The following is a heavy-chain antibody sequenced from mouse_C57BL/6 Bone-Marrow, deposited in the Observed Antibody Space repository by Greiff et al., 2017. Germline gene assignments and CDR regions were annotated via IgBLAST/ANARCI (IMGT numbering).Heavy chain of an antibody. CDR3: ARSLTTVKDY. J-gene: IGHJ2*01. Sequence: QVTLKESGPGILQPSQTLSLTCSSSGFSLSTFGMGVGWIRQPPGKGLEWLAHLWGDDDKYYNPDLKSRLTISKDTSKNQVFLKIANVTTADTAAYYCARSLTTVKDYEGRGTALTVTS. CDR1: GFSLSTFGMG. V-gene: IGHV8-8*01. CDR2: LWGDDDK. D-gene: IGHD1-1*01.